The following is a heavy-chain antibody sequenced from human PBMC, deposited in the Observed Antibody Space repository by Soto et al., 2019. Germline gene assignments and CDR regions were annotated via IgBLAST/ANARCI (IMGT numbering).Heavy chain of an antibody. CDR3: AREDGYYYDRQDAFDI. D-gene: IGHD3-22*01. Sequence: QVQLVQSGAEVKKPGSSVKVSCKASRGTFSSYAISWVRQAPGQGLEWMGGIIPIFGTANYAQKFQGRVTITADESTSTAYMELSSLRSEDTAVYYCAREDGYYYDRQDAFDIWGQGTMVTVSS. J-gene: IGHJ3*02. V-gene: IGHV1-69*01. CDR1: RGTFSSYA. CDR2: IIPIFGTA.